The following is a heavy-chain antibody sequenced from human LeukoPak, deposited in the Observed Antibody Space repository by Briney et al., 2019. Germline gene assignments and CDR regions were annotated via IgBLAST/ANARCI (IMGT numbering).Heavy chain of an antibody. V-gene: IGHV3-7*01. CDR3: ARGKDYCSSTSCWYYMDV. J-gene: IGHJ6*03. CDR1: GFTFSSYW. D-gene: IGHD2-2*01. CDR2: IKQDGSEK. Sequence: GGSLRLSCAASGFTFSSYWMSWVRQAPGKGLEWVANIKQDGSEKYYVDSVKGRFTISRDNAKNSLYLQMNSLRAEDTAVYYCARGKDYCSSTSCWYYMDVWGKGTTVTVSS.